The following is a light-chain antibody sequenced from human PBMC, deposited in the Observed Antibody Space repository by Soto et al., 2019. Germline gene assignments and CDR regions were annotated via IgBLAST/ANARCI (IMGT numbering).Light chain of an antibody. CDR3: QSHDSSLSAHVV. CDR2: GNT. V-gene: IGLV1-40*01. CDR1: SSNIGADYD. Sequence: QSVLTKPPSVSGAPGQRVTISCTGSSSNIGADYDVQWYQQVPGTAPKLLIYGNTNRPSGVPDRFSGSISGTSASLAISGLQAEDEADYYCQSHDSSLSAHVVFGGGTKPPS. J-gene: IGLJ2*01.